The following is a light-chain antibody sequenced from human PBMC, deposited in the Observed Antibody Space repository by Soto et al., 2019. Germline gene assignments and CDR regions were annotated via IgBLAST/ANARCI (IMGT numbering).Light chain of an antibody. CDR3: MQTLQTPYT. J-gene: IGKJ3*01. CDR2: LVS. Sequence: DIVMTQSPLSLPVTPGEPASISCKSSQSLLHSDGDNYLEWYVQKAGQSPQLLIYLVSHRASGVPDRLSGSGSGTHFTLKISKVEADDVGVYYCMQTLQTPYTFGPGTKVEIK. CDR1: QSLLHSDGDNY. V-gene: IGKV2-28*01.